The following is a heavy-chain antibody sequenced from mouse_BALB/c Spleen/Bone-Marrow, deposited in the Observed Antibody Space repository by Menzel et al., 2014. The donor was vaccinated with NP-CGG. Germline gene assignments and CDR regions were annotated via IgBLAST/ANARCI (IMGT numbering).Heavy chain of an antibody. V-gene: IGHV1-7*01. J-gene: IGHJ4*01. CDR1: GYNFXSYW. Sequence: QVQLLQSGAELAKPGASVKMSCKASGYNFXSYWMHWVKQRPGQGLEWIGYINPSTGYTEYNQKFKDKATLTADKSSSKAYMQLSSLTSEDSAVYYCARNYDYDGGYYAMDYWGQGTSVTVSS. CDR3: ARNYDYDGGYYAMDY. CDR2: INPSTGYT. D-gene: IGHD2-4*01.